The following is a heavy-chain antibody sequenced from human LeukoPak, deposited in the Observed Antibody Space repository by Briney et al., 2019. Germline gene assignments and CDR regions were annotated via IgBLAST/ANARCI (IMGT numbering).Heavy chain of an antibody. D-gene: IGHD2-15*01. CDR1: GGSFSGYY. J-gene: IGHJ5*02. CDR2: INHSGST. Sequence: SETLSLTCAVYGGSFSGYYWSWIRQPPGKGLEWIGEINHSGSTNYNPSLKSRATISVDTSKNQFSLKLSSVTAADTAVYYCARGRDSLSYWFDPWGQGTLVTVSS. CDR3: ARGRDSLSYWFDP. V-gene: IGHV4-34*01.